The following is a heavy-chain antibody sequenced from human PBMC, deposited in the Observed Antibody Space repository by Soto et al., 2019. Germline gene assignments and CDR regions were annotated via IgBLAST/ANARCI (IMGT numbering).Heavy chain of an antibody. J-gene: IGHJ4*02. Sequence: GGSLRLSCAASGFTFSSYAMSWVRQAPGKGLEWVSAISGSGGSTYYADSVKGRFTISRDNSKNTLYLQMNSLRAEDTAVYYCAKVMGYYYDSSGYPRAFDYWGQGTLVTVSS. D-gene: IGHD3-22*01. CDR3: AKVMGYYYDSSGYPRAFDY. CDR2: ISGSGGST. CDR1: GFTFSSYA. V-gene: IGHV3-23*01.